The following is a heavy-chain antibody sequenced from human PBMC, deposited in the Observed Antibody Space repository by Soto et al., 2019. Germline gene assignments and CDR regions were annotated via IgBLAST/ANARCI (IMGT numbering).Heavy chain of an antibody. D-gene: IGHD4-17*01. CDR1: GVSFSTFA. CDR3: AKDLSKSDDFGDDWAPFDF. CDR2: ITGSGREG. Sequence: PGGSLRLSCVASGVSFSTFAMSWGRQAPGKGLEWVSRITGSGREGYYADSVRGRFTISRDNSRNTLLLQMNSLRDDDTAVYFCAKDLSKSDDFGDDWAPFDFWGRGTQVTVSS. V-gene: IGHV3-23*01. J-gene: IGHJ4*02.